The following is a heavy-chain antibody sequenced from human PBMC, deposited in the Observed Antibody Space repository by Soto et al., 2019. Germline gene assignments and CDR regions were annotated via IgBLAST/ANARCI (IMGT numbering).Heavy chain of an antibody. CDR3: AKASTYYYDTSGYYPYFDY. D-gene: IGHD3-22*01. CDR2: ISASSSNT. Sequence: EGSLILSCAGSGFTFSSGAMSWVRQAPGKGLEWVSAISASSSNTYDADSVKGRFTISRDNSKNTLYLQMNSLRAEDTAVYYCAKASTYYYDTSGYYPYFDYWGQGARVTVSS. CDR1: GFTFSSGA. V-gene: IGHV3-23*01. J-gene: IGHJ4*02.